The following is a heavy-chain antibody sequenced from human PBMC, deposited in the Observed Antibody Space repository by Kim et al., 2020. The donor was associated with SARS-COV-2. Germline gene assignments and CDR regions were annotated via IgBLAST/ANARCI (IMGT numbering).Heavy chain of an antibody. Sequence: SETLSLTCTVSGGSISSSSYYWGWIRQPPGKGLEWIVSIYYSGRTYYNPSLKSRVTISVDTSNNQLSLKLSSVTAADTAVYYCAQTYYYDSSGLGAFEIWGQGTMVPVSS. CDR2: IYYSGRT. V-gene: IGHV4-39*07. CDR1: GGSISSSSYY. CDR3: AQTYYYDSSGLGAFEI. D-gene: IGHD3-22*01. J-gene: IGHJ3*02.